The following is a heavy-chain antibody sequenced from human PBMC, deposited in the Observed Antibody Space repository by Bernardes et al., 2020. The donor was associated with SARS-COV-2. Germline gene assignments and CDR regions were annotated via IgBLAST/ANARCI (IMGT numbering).Heavy chain of an antibody. Sequence: ETLSLTCAVSGYSISSGFYWGWVRQPPGKVMEWIGSISHTGNTYYIPSLKSRITISADTSKNQYSLKLSSVTAADTAVYYCARDGGFFEIDYWGQGKLVTVSS. D-gene: IGHD3-3*01. J-gene: IGHJ4*02. V-gene: IGHV4-38-2*02. CDR3: ARDGGFFEIDY. CDR1: GYSISSGFY. CDR2: ISHTGNT.